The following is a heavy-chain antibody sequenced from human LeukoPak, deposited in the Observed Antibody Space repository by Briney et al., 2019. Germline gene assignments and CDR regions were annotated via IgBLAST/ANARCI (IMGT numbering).Heavy chain of an antibody. J-gene: IGHJ4*02. CDR3: ARDGPRVSSGWQKFDY. CDR1: GGSISSYY. Sequence: SETLSLTCTVSGGSISSYYWSWIRQPPGKGLEWIGYIYYSGSTNYNPSLKSRVTISVDTSKNQFSLKLSSVTAADTAVYYCARDGPRVSSGWQKFDYWGQGTLVTVSS. D-gene: IGHD6-19*01. CDR2: IYYSGST. V-gene: IGHV4-59*12.